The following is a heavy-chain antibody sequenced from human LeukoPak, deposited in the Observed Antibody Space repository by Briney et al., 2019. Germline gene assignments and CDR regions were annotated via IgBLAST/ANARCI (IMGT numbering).Heavy chain of an antibody. CDR3: SRVGPSGAGAFDY. CDR1: GFTFRNDW. Sequence: GGSLRLSCAASGFTFRNDWMSWVRQAPGKGLEWVANVKQDGSEKDYVDCVKGRFTISRDNAKNLLYLQMNSLRTEDTAVYYCSRVGPSGAGAFDYWGQGTLVTVSS. CDR2: VKQDGSEK. D-gene: IGHD6-13*01. V-gene: IGHV3-7*01. J-gene: IGHJ4*02.